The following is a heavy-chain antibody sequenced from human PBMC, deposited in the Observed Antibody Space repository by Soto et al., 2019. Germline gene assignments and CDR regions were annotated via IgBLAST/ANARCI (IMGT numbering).Heavy chain of an antibody. CDR1: GFSLSTSGVG. V-gene: IGHV2-5*01. D-gene: IGHD3-16*01. Sequence: GPTLVNPTQTLTLTCTFSGFSLSTSGVGVGWIRQPPGKALEWLALIYWNDDKRYSPSLKSRLTITKDTSKNQVVLTMTNMDPVDTATYYCAHNSYDHVLEAPPIFWGQGTLVTVSS. CDR2: IYWNDDK. CDR3: AHNSYDHVLEAPPIF. J-gene: IGHJ4*02.